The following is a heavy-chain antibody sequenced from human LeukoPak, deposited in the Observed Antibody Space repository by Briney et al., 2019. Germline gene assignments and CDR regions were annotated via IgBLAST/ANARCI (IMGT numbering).Heavy chain of an antibody. CDR3: ARTGGCGGNCYSLPYGMDV. Sequence: FGTANYAQKFQGRVTITADESTSTAYMELSSLRSEDTAVYYCARTGGCGGNCYSLPYGMDVWGQGTTVTVSS. J-gene: IGHJ6*02. V-gene: IGHV1-69*01. CDR2: FGTA. D-gene: IGHD2-21*02.